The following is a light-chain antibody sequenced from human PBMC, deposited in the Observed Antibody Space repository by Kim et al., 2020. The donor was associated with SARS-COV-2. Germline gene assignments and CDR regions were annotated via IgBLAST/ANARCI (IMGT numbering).Light chain of an antibody. J-gene: IGLJ3*02. CDR3: QVWDSSNGV. V-gene: IGLV3-9*01. CDR2: ADN. Sequence: SYELTQPLSVSVALGQTATITCAANNIRSKNVQWYQQRPGQAPVLVIYADNKRPSGIPERFSGSNSGNTATLTVSRAQAGDEADYYCQVWDSSNGVFGGG. CDR1: NIRSKN.